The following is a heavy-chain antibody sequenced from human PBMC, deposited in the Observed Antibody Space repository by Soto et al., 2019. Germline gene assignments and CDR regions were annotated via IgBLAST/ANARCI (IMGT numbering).Heavy chain of an antibody. CDR2: IYHTGST. CDR3: ARVVVATYSSTFDP. J-gene: IGHJ5*02. V-gene: IGHV4-4*02. Sequence: QVQLQESGPGLVKPSGTLSLTCGVSSDSISSSNWWTWVRQPPGKGLGWIGEIYHTGSTNYNPSLKGRVTISVDKSKNPVSLKLSPVTAADPAVYYCARVVVATYSSTFDPWGQGTLVTVSS. CDR1: SDSISSSNW. D-gene: IGHD6-13*01.